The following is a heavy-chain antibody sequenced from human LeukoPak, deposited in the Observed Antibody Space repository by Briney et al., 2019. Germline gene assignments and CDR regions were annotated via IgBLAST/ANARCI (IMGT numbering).Heavy chain of an antibody. V-gene: IGHV3-11*01. CDR1: GFTFSDYY. D-gene: IGHD4-17*01. Sequence: PGGSLRLSCAASGFTFSDYYMSWIRQAPGKGLEWVSYISSSGSTIDYADSVKGRFTISRDNAKNSLYLQMNSLRAEDTAVSYCARFRLTVTTYAHLDYWGQGTLVTVSS. CDR2: ISSSGSTI. CDR3: ARFRLTVTTYAHLDY. J-gene: IGHJ4*02.